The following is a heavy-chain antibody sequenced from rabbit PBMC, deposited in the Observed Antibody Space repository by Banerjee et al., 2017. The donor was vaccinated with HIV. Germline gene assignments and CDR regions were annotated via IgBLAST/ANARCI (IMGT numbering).Heavy chain of an antibody. CDR2: IYTGSGST. J-gene: IGHJ4*01. Sequence: QQQLEESGGGLVKPGGTLTLTCKASGIDFSSYYYMCWVRQAPGKGLEWIGCIYTGSGSTYYASWAKGRFTISRSTSLNTVDLKMTSLTAADTATYFCAREESDGGGHLKLWGPGTLVTVS. CDR1: GIDFSSYYY. CDR3: AREESDGGGHLKL. D-gene: IGHD2-1*01. V-gene: IGHV1S43*01.